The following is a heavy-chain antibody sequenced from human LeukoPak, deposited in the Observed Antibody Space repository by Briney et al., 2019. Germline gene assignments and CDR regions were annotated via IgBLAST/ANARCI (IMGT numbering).Heavy chain of an antibody. CDR1: GYTFTSYG. CDR2: IIPIFGTA. V-gene: IGHV1-69*13. D-gene: IGHD6-13*01. CDR3: ASLWGSPGIAAAGTDFDY. J-gene: IGHJ4*02. Sequence: SVKVSCKASGYTFTSYGISWVRQAPGQGLEWMGGIIPIFGTANYAQKFQGRVTITADESTSTAYMELSSLRSEDTAVYYCASLWGSPGIAAAGTDFDYWGQGTLVTVSS.